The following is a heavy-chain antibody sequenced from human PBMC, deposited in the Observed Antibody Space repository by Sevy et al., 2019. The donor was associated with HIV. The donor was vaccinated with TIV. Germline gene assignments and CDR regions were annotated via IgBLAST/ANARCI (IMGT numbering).Heavy chain of an antibody. V-gene: IGHV1-2*02. D-gene: IGHD3-3*01. CDR2: INPNSGGT. J-gene: IGHJ4*02. Sequence: ASVKVSCKASGYTFTGYYMHWVRQAPGQGLEWMGGINPNSGGTNYAQKFQGRVTMTRDTSISTAYMELSRLRSDDTAVYYCARDPFDFWSGYYDYWGQGTLVTVSS. CDR1: GYTFTGYY. CDR3: ARDPFDFWSGYYDY.